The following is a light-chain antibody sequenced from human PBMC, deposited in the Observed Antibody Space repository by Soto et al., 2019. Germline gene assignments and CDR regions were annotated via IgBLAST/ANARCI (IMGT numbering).Light chain of an antibody. J-gene: IGLJ1*01. CDR2: GVN. Sequence: QSALTQPASVSGSPGQSITISCTGSSSDVGGYDYVSWYQQHPGKAPKLVLYGVNNRPSGVSNRFSGSKSGNTASLTISGLQAEDEAEYYCSSSTTSITHHVFGAGTRSPS. V-gene: IGLV2-14*01. CDR1: SSDVGGYDY. CDR3: SSSTTSITHHV.